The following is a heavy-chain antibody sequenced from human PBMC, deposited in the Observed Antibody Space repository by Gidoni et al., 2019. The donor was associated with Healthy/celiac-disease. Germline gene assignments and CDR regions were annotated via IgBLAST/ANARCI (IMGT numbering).Heavy chain of an antibody. CDR2: DPSDSYT. D-gene: IGHD3-10*01. J-gene: IGHJ4*02. V-gene: IGHV5-10-1*01. CDR3: ARQPYYYGSGSYYYFDY. Sequence: DPSDSYTNYSPSFQGHVTISADKSISTAYLQWSSLKASDTAMYYCARQPYYYGSGSYYYFDYWGQGTLVTVSS.